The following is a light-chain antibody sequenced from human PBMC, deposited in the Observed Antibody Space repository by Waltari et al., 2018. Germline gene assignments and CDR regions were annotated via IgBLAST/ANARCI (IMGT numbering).Light chain of an antibody. CDR1: QSVNNH. CDR3: QQYNNWPRT. Sequence: VMTQSPATLSVSPGERVTLSCRASQSVNNHLAWYQQRPGQSPRPLLYGASDSATGIPDRFSAMGSVTDFTFTIDSLQSEEFAVYYCQQYNNWPRTFGQGTKVEIK. V-gene: IGKV3-15*01. J-gene: IGKJ1*01. CDR2: GAS.